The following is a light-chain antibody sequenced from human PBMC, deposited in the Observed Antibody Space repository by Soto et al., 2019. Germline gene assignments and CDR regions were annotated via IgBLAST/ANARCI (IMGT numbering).Light chain of an antibody. V-gene: IGLV2-14*01. CDR1: SSDVGGYNY. J-gene: IGLJ1*01. Sequence: QSVLTQPASVSGSPEQSITISCTGSSSDVGGYNYVSWYQQHPGKAPKLIIYEVTYRPSGVSNRFSGSKSGNTASLTISGLQSEDEADYYCSSYTVTDFLSYVFGTGTKVTVL. CDR2: EVT. CDR3: SSYTVTDFLSYV.